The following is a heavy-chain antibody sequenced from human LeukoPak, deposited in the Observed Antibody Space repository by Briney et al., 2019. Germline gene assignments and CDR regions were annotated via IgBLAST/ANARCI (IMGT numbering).Heavy chain of an antibody. J-gene: IGHJ4*02. Sequence: PGGSLRLSCAASGYTFSSYAMSWVRQAPGKGLEWVSAISGSGGRAYYADSVKGRFTISRDNSKNTLYLQMNSLRAEDTAVYYCAKEQNSKGYFDYWGQGTLVTVSS. V-gene: IGHV3-23*01. CDR1: GYTFSSYA. CDR3: AKEQNSKGYFDY. D-gene: IGHD4-23*01. CDR2: ISGSGGRA.